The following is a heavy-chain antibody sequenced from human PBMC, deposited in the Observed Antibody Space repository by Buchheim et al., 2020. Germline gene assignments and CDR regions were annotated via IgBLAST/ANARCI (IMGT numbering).Heavy chain of an antibody. CDR1: GFTVSSNY. CDR2: IYSGGST. V-gene: IGHV3-66*01. J-gene: IGHJ4*02. CDR3: ASGRDGYNPGTVDY. D-gene: IGHD5-24*01. Sequence: EVQLVESGGGLVQPGGSLRLSCAASGFTVSSNYMSWVRQAPGKGLEWVSVIYSGGSTYYADSVKGRFTISSDNSKNKLYLQMNSLRAEDTAVYYCASGRDGYNPGTVDYWGQGTL.